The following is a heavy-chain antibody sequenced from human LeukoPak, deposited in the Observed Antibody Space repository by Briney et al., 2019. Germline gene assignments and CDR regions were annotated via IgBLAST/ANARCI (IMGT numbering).Heavy chain of an antibody. CDR3: AKDMTTSPQHYGMDV. Sequence: PGASLRLSCAASGFTFSSCAMSWVRQAPGKGLEWVSAISGSGGSTYYADSVKGRFTISRDNSKNTLYLQMNSLRAEDTAVYYCAKDMTTSPQHYGMDVWGQGTTVTVSS. CDR2: ISGSGGST. J-gene: IGHJ6*02. CDR1: GFTFSSCA. D-gene: IGHD4-11*01. V-gene: IGHV3-23*01.